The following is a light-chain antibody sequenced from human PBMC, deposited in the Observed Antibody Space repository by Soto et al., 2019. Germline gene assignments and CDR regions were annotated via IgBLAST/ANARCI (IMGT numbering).Light chain of an antibody. CDR1: QDIGNF. CDR2: AAS. J-gene: IGKJ4*01. CDR3: QQYHSWPAT. Sequence: DIQMTQSPSSLSASVGDTVTITCRASQDIGNFFAWFQQKPGKAPKSLISAASSLQSGVPSKFSVSGSGTDHTLTINSLQPEDVATYYCQQYHSWPATFGGGTKVEI. V-gene: IGKV1-16*02.